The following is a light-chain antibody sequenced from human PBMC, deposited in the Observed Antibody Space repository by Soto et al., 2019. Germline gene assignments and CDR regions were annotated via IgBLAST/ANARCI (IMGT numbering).Light chain of an antibody. CDR3: QQRHMWPIT. V-gene: IGKV3-11*01. Sequence: EVLLTQSPFTRSLSPWERATLSCRASQSFRGLLAWYPQKPGQAPRLLIYDAYNSATGIPPRFSGSGSGTDFTLTISSLEPEDSAVYYCQQRHMWPITFGQGTRLEIK. J-gene: IGKJ5*01. CDR2: DAY. CDR1: QSFRGL.